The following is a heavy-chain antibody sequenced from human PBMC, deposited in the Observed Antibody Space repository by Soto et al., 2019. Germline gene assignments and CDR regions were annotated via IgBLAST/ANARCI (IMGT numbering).Heavy chain of an antibody. CDR2: ISYDGSNK. CDR3: ATKVVIGGIGFVDY. J-gene: IGHJ4*02. Sequence: GGSLRLSCAASGFTFSSYGMHWVRQAPGKGLEWVAVISYDGSNKYYADSVKGRFTISRDNSKNTLYLQMNSLRAEDTAVYYCATKVVIGGIGFVDYWGQGILVTVSS. D-gene: IGHD2-15*01. V-gene: IGHV3-30*03. CDR1: GFTFSSYG.